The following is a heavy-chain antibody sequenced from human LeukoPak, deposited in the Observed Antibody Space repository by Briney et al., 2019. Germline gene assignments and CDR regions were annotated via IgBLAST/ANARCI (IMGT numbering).Heavy chain of an antibody. CDR2: IKQDGSEK. V-gene: IGHV3-7*01. J-gene: IGHJ4*02. CDR1: GFTFSSYW. Sequence: GGSLRLSCAASGFTFSSYWMSWVRQAPGKGLEWVANIKQDGSEKYYVDSVKGRFTISRDNAKNSLYLQMNSLRAEDTAVYYCARDRRNVPYPYFDYWGQGTLVTVPS. D-gene: IGHD3-16*01. CDR3: ARDRRNVPYPYFDY.